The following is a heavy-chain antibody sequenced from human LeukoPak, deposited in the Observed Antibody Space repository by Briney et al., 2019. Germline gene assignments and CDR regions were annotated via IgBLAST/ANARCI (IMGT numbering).Heavy chain of an antibody. V-gene: IGHV4-61*02. CDR1: PGSMDSGLYY. CDR2: ISNNGGT. J-gene: IGHJ6*03. Sequence: SETLSLTCAVSPGSMDSGLYYWTWIRQPAGKGLEWIVRISNNGGTAYNPSLRSRVTITLDTSNNHLSLKVTSVTAADTAVYYCARETKDIYSPSWGLYDTYYYIDAWGKGTTVTVPS. D-gene: IGHD5/OR15-5a*01. CDR3: ARETKDIYSPSWGLYDTYYYIDA.